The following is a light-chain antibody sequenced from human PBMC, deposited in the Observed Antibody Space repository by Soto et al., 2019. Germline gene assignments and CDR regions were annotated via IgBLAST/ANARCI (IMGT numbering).Light chain of an antibody. Sequence: QSALTQPRSVSGSPGQSVTISCTGTSSNYVSWYQQHPGKAPNLMIYDVSMRPSGVPDRFSGSKSDNTASLTISGLQAADEADYYCCSYAGSYVFGTGTKLTVL. CDR2: DVS. V-gene: IGLV2-11*01. CDR1: SSNY. J-gene: IGLJ1*01. CDR3: CSYAGSYV.